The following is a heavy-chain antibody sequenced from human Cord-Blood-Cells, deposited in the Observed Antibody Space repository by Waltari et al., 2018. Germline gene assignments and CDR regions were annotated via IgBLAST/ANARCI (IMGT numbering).Heavy chain of an antibody. CDR3: ARDLGGGWFDP. J-gene: IGHJ5*02. CDR1: GFTSSSYG. D-gene: IGHD3-16*01. Sequence: QVQLVESGGGGVQPGRPLRLSCAASGFTSSSYGMYWVRQAPGKGLEWVAVLWYDGSNKYYADSVKGRFTISRDNSKNTLYLQMNSLRAEDTAVYYCARDLGGGWFDPWGQGTLVTVSS. CDR2: LWYDGSNK. V-gene: IGHV3-33*01.